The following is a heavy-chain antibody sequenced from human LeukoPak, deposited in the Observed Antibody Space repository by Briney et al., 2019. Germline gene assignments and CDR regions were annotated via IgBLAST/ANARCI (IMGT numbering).Heavy chain of an antibody. CDR1: GYNFPAYW. D-gene: IGHD3-10*01. Sequence: GESPKISCKASGYNFPAYWIGWVRQMPGKGLEWMGIIYPGDSDTRYSPSFQGQVTISADKSISTAYLQWSSLKASDTAMYYCARLGFPTYYGSPGSFWGQGTLVTVSS. V-gene: IGHV5-51*01. CDR3: ARLGFPTYYGSPGSF. J-gene: IGHJ4*02. CDR2: IYPGDSDT.